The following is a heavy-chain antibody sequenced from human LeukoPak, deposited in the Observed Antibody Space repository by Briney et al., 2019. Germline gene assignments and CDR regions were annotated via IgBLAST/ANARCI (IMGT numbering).Heavy chain of an antibody. D-gene: IGHD1-26*01. V-gene: IGHV3-9*01. J-gene: IGHJ4*02. CDR3: ARSSGSYPWDYFDY. CDR2: ISWNSGSI. Sequence: GGSLRLSCAASGFTFDDYAMHWVRQAPGKGLEWVSGISWNSGSIGYADSVKGRFTISRDNAKNSLYLQMNSLRAEDTAVYYCARSSGSYPWDYFDYWGQGTLVTVSS. CDR1: GFTFDDYA.